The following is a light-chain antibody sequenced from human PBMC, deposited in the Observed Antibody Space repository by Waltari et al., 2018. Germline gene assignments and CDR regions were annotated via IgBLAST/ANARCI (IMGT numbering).Light chain of an antibody. CDR3: SSFTSDITRI. CDR1: SDDVGSYNF. J-gene: IGLJ2*01. V-gene: IGLV2-14*02. CDR2: EVT. Sequence: QSALTQPASVSGSAGQSITISCTGTSDDVGSYNFVSWYQQNPGKAPRPLISEVTSRPSGVSSRVSGAKSGITASLTISGLQTEDEADYYCSSFTSDITRIFGGGTKLTVL.